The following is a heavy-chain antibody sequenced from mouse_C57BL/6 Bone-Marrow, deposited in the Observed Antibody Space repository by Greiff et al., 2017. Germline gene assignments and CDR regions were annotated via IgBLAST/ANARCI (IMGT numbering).Heavy chain of an antibody. CDR1: GFTFCDYY. J-gene: IGHJ1*03. CDR2: INYDGSST. V-gene: IGHV5-16*01. Sequence: EVKLVESEGGLVQPGSSMKLSCTASGFTFCDYYMAWVRQVPEKGLEWVANINYDGSSTYYLDSLKSRFIISRDNAKNILYLQMSSLKSEDTATYYCARDPITTVVARYWYFDVWGTGTTVTVSS. D-gene: IGHD1-1*01. CDR3: ARDPITTVVARYWYFDV.